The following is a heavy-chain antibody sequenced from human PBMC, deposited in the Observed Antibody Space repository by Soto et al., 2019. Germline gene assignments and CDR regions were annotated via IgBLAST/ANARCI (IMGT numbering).Heavy chain of an antibody. V-gene: IGHV6-1*01. J-gene: IGHJ6*02. CDR2: TYYRSKWYN. CDR1: GDSVSSNSAA. CDR3: ARGIAVAGNQVWYYYYGMDV. D-gene: IGHD6-19*01. Sequence: SQTLSLTCAISGDSVSSNSAAWNWIRQSPSRGLEWLGRTYYRSKWYNDYAVSVKSRITINPDTSKNQFSLQLNSVTPEDTAVYYCARGIAVAGNQVWYYYYGMDVWGQGTTVTV.